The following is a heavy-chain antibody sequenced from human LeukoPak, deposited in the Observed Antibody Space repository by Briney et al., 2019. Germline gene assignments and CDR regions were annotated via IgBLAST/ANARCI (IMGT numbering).Heavy chain of an antibody. J-gene: IGHJ3*02. CDR3: ARDLGAIAAAGIFGDAFDI. V-gene: IGHV3-21*01. CDR1: GFTFSSYS. CDR2: ISSSSSYI. D-gene: IGHD6-13*01. Sequence: PGGSLRLSCAASGFTFSSYSMNWVRQAPGKGLEWVSSISSSSSYIYYADSVKGRFTISRDNAKNSLYLQMNSLRAEDTAVYYCARDLGAIAAAGIFGDAFDIWGQGTMVTVSS.